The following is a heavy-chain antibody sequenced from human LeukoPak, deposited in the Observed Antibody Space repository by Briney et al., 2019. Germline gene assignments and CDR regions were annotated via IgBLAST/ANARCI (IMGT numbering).Heavy chain of an antibody. Sequence: GGSLRLSCAASGFTFSSYAMSWVRQAPGKGLEWVSAISGSGGSTYYADSVKGRFTISRDNSKNTLYLQMNSLRAEDTAVYYCAKGTAGTMDYYYYMDVWGKGTTVTVSS. CDR3: AKGTAGTMDYYYYMDV. CDR2: ISGSGGST. J-gene: IGHJ6*03. D-gene: IGHD6-13*01. CDR1: GFTFSSYA. V-gene: IGHV3-23*01.